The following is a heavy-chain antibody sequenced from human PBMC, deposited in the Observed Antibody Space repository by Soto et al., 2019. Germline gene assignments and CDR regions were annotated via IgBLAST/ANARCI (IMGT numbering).Heavy chain of an antibody. CDR1: GGTFSSYA. J-gene: IGHJ4*02. Sequence: GASVKVSCKASGGTFSSYAISWVRQAPGQGLEWMGGIIPIFGTANYAQKFQGRVTITADESTSTAYMELSSLRSEDTAVYYCAISPCSGGSCYFDYWGQGTLVTVSS. D-gene: IGHD2-15*01. V-gene: IGHV1-69*13. CDR3: AISPCSGGSCYFDY. CDR2: IIPIFGTA.